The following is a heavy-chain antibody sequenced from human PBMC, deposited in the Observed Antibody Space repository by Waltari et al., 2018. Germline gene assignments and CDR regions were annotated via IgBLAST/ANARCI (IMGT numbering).Heavy chain of an antibody. D-gene: IGHD5-12*01. Sequence: QVQLVESGGGVVQPGGYMRLSCAASGFTFSSYGMHWVRQAPGKGLEWVAFIRYDGSNKYYADSVKGRFTISRDNSKNTLYLQMNSLRAEDTAVYYCAKEGLRGTDQDSWGQGTLVTVSS. J-gene: IGHJ4*02. CDR2: IRYDGSNK. V-gene: IGHV3-30*02. CDR3: AKEGLRGTDQDS. CDR1: GFTFSSYG.